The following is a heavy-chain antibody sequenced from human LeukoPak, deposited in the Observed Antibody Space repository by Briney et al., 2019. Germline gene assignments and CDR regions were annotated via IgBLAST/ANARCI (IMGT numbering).Heavy chain of an antibody. V-gene: IGHV1-69*04. D-gene: IGHD3-22*01. Sequence: SVKVSCKASGGTFSSYAISWVRQAPGQGLEWMGRIIPILGIANYAQKFQGRVTITADKSASTAYMELSSLRSEDTAVYYCARSGTHYYDSSGYYKDAFDIWGQGTMVTVSS. CDR3: ARSGTHYYDSSGYYKDAFDI. CDR1: GGTFSSYA. J-gene: IGHJ3*02. CDR2: IIPILGIA.